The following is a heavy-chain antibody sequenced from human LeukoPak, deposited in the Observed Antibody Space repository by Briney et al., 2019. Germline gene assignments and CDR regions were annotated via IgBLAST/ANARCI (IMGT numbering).Heavy chain of an antibody. J-gene: IGHJ6*03. D-gene: IGHD3-22*01. CDR1: GYPRRNFL. V-gene: IGHV4-4*07. CDR2: IFTTGST. Sequence: SETLSPTFTVPGYPRRNFLWSWVPPPPRKGPGWNCRIFTTGSTDYNPSLRSRVTMSRDKSKNQLFLKLTSVTAADTAVYYCARASDSILSYYYHMDLWGKGITVTVSS. CDR3: ARASDSILSYYYHMDL.